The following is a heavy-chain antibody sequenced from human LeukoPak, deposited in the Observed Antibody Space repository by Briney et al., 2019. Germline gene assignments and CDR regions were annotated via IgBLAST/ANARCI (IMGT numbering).Heavy chain of an antibody. CDR1: GYTFTGYY. J-gene: IGHJ4*02. CDR2: INPNSGGT. D-gene: IGHD2-8*01. Sequence: ASVKVSCKASGYTFTGYYMHWVRQAPGQGLEWMGWINPNSGGTNYAQKFQGRVTMTTDTSTSTYYMELGNLRTDDTATYYCARDCSNGVCYPRDYWGQGTLVSV. V-gene: IGHV1-2*02. CDR3: ARDCSNGVCYPRDY.